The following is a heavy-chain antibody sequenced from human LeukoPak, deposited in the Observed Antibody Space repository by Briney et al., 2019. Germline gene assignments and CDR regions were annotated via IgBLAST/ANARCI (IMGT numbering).Heavy chain of an antibody. D-gene: IGHD1-26*01. CDR2: IYPGDSDT. V-gene: IGHV5-51*01. Sequence: GESLKISCKGSGHSFTNYWIGWVRQMPGNGLEWMGIIYPGDSDTRNSPSFQGQATISADKSISTAYLQWSSLKASDTAMYYCATQGTDGSYYNYWGQGTLVTVSS. J-gene: IGHJ4*02. CDR1: GHSFTNYW. CDR3: ATQGTDGSYYNY.